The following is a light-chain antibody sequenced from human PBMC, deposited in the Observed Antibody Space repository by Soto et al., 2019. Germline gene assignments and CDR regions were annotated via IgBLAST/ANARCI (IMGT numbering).Light chain of an antibody. Sequence: EIMMTQSPAPLSVSPGERATFSCRASHSVSSNLAWYQQKAGQAPRLLIYGASTRATGIPPRFSGSGSGTEFTLSISSLQSEDFAVYYCQQYYDWPSLTFGGGTKVEIK. J-gene: IGKJ4*01. CDR1: HSVSSN. CDR2: GAS. CDR3: QQYYDWPSLT. V-gene: IGKV3-15*01.